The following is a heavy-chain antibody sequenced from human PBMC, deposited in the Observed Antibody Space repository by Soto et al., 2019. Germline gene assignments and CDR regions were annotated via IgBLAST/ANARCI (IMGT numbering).Heavy chain of an antibody. CDR2: ISYDGSNK. D-gene: IGHD2-2*01. CDR1: GFTFSSYA. Sequence: GGSLRLSCAASGFTFSSYAMHWVRQAPGKGLEWVAVISYDGSNKYYADSVKGRFTISRDNSKNTLYLQVNSLRAEDTAVYYCARGPSSLTRFDYWGQGTLVTV. J-gene: IGHJ4*02. CDR3: ARGPSSLTRFDY. V-gene: IGHV3-30-3*01.